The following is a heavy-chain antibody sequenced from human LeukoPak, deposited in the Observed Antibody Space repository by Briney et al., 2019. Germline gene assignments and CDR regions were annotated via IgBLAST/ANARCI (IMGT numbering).Heavy chain of an antibody. CDR1: GFTFSSYA. Sequence: GGSLRLSCAASGFTFSSYAMSWVRQAPGKGLEWVSVISGSGGSTYYADSVKGRFTISRDNSKNTLYLQMNSLRAEDTAVYYCAKTVYDSNSYYYDFDYWGQGTLVTVSS. CDR2: ISGSGGST. V-gene: IGHV3-23*01. CDR3: AKTVYDSNSYYYDFDY. J-gene: IGHJ4*02. D-gene: IGHD3-22*01.